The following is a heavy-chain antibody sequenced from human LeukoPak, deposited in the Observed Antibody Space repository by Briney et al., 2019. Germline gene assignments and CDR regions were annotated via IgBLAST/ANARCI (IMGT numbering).Heavy chain of an antibody. Sequence: PSETLSFTCTVSGGSISSSSYYWGWIRQPPGKGLEWIGGINHSGSTNYNPSLKSRVTISVDTSKNQFSLKLSSVTAADTAVYYCARGSKGTRRFDYWGQGTLVTVSS. CDR3: ARGSKGTRRFDY. J-gene: IGHJ4*02. CDR1: GGSISSSSYY. D-gene: IGHD3-10*01. V-gene: IGHV4-39*07. CDR2: INHSGST.